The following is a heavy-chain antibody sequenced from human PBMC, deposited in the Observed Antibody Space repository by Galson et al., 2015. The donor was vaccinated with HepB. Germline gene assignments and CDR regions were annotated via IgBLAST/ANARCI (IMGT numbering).Heavy chain of an antibody. J-gene: IGHJ4*02. Sequence: SLRLSCAASGFTFSSYWMHWVRQAPGKGLVWVSRINSDGSSTSYAGSVKGRFTISRDNAKNTLYLQMNSLRAEDTAVYYCARSGDGGSYGVADYWGQGTLVTVSS. CDR1: GFTFSSYW. CDR3: ARSGDGGSYGVADY. CDR2: INSDGSST. D-gene: IGHD1-26*01. V-gene: IGHV3-74*01.